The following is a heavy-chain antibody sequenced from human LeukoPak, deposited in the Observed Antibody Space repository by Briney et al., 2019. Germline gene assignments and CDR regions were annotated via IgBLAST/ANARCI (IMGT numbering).Heavy chain of an antibody. Sequence: ASVKVSCKASGYTFTGYYMHWVRQAPGQGLEWMGWINPSSGGTNYAQKFQGRVTMTRDTSISTAYMELSRLRSDDTAVYYSASRVRGTNRDYYYYGMDVWGQGTTVTVSS. CDR2: INPSSGGT. J-gene: IGHJ6*02. CDR1: GYTFTGYY. V-gene: IGHV1-2*02. D-gene: IGHD1-1*01. CDR3: ASRVRGTNRDYYYYGMDV.